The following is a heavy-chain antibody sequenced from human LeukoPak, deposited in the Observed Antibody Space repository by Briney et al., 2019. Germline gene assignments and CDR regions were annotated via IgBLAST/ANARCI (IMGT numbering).Heavy chain of an antibody. CDR1: GFTFSGYW. CDR2: IKQDGSEK. V-gene: IGHV3-7*03. D-gene: IGHD2-15*01. CDR3: ARVISGYCSGDDCWGTFDI. Sequence: GRSLRLSCAASGFTFSGYWMTWVRQAPGKGLEWVANIKQDGSEKYYVDSVKGRFTISRDNPKNSLYLQMNSLRAADTAVYCCARVISGYCSGDDCWGTFDIWGQGTMVTVSS. J-gene: IGHJ3*02.